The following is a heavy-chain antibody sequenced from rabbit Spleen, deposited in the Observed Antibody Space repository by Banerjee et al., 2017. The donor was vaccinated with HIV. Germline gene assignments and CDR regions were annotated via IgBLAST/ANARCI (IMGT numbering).Heavy chain of an antibody. Sequence: QSLEESGGGLVKPGASLTLTCKASGFSFNSGYDMCWVRQAPGKRLEWIACIYAGSSGSTYYATWAKGRFTISKTSSTTVTLQITSLTAADTATYFCARDSGTSFSSYGMDLWGPGTLVTVS. CDR2: IYAGSSGST. CDR3: ARDSGTSFSSYGMDL. D-gene: IGHD8-1*01. V-gene: IGHV1S40*01. J-gene: IGHJ6*01. CDR1: GFSFNSGYD.